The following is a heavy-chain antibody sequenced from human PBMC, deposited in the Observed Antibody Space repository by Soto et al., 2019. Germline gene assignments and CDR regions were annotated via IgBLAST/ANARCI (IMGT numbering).Heavy chain of an antibody. Sequence: QLQLQESGPGLVKPSETLSLTCTVSGGSISSSSYYWGWIRQPPGKGLEWIGSIYYSGSTYYNPSLKSRVTISVDTSKNQFSLKLSSVTAADTAVYYCAGRSVDTAMVTPYDYYYGMDVWGQGTTVTVSS. CDR1: GGSISSSSYY. CDR3: AGRSVDTAMVTPYDYYYGMDV. CDR2: IYYSGST. J-gene: IGHJ6*02. V-gene: IGHV4-39*01. D-gene: IGHD5-18*01.